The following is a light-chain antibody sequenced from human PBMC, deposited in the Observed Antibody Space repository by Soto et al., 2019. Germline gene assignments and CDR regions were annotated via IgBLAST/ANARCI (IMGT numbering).Light chain of an antibody. CDR3: QVWDSSSDHPNYV. Sequence: SYELTQPPSVSVAPGKTARITCGGNNIGSKSVHWYQHKPGQAPVLVIYYDSDRPSGIPERFSGSNSGNTATLTISRVEAGDEADYYCQVWDSSSDHPNYVFGTGTKLTVL. V-gene: IGLV3-21*04. J-gene: IGLJ1*01. CDR2: YDS. CDR1: NIGSKS.